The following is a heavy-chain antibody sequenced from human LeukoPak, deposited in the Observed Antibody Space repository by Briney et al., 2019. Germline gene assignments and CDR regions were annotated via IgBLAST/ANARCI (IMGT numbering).Heavy chain of an antibody. V-gene: IGHV4-39*07. CDR1: GGSISSSSYY. J-gene: IGHJ5*02. Sequence: SETLSLTCTVSGGSISSSSYYWGWIRQPPGKGLEWIGSIYYSGSTYYNPSLKSRVTISVDTSKNQFSLKLSSVTAADTALYYCAKDRGRGGGWFDPWGQGTLVTVSS. D-gene: IGHD3-10*01. CDR2: IYYSGST. CDR3: AKDRGRGGGWFDP.